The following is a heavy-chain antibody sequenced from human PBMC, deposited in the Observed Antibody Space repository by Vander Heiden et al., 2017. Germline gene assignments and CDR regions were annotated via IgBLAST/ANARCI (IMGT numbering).Heavy chain of an antibody. J-gene: IGHJ6*02. CDR1: GFTLEEYA. Sequence: MELVESGGGVAQPGRSLRLSCAASGFTLEEYAMHWVRQVPGKGLEWVSGISWNSAVVGYADSVKGRFTVSRDNAKSSLYLEMNSLRVEDTALYFCAKVNDVWSGGGMDVWGQGTTVIVSS. D-gene: IGHD3-3*01. CDR2: ISWNSAVV. CDR3: AKVNDVWSGGGMDV. V-gene: IGHV3-9*01.